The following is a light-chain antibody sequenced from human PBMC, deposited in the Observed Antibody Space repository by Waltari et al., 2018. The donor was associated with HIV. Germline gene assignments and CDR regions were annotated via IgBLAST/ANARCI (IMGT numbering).Light chain of an antibody. J-gene: IGKJ1*01. CDR1: PSLVYSDGNTH. CDR2: KVS. CDR3: MQGTHWPPWT. Sequence: DVVMTRSPLSLPVTLGPPASIACRPSPSLVYSDGNTHLNWFQQRPGQSPRRLIHKVSNCDSGFPDRLSGSGSGTDFTLKVSRVEAEDVGVYYCMQGTHWPPWTFGQGTKVEIK. V-gene: IGKV2D-30*01.